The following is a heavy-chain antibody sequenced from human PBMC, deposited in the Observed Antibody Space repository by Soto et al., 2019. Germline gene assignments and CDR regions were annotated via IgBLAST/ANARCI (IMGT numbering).Heavy chain of an antibody. V-gene: IGHV3-23*01. CDR1: GFTFSSYD. Sequence: PGGSLRLSCTASGFTFSSYDMHWVRQATGKGLEWVSAIGTAGSTYNADSVKGRFTVSRDNSKNTLYLQMNSLRAEATAVYYCEKDSTGYSSSWGFDPWGQGTLVTVSS. CDR2: IGTAGST. CDR3: EKDSTGYSSSWGFDP. D-gene: IGHD6-13*01. J-gene: IGHJ5*02.